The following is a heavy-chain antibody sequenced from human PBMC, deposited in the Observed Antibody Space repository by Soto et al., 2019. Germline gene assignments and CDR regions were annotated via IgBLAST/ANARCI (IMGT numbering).Heavy chain of an antibody. Sequence: SVKVSCKASGGTFSSYAISWVRQAPGQGLEWMGGIIPIFGTANYAQKFQGRVTITADESTSTAYMELSSLRSEDTDVYYCARDTRKTTTANTRFYWFDPWGQGTMVTVSS. V-gene: IGHV1-69*13. J-gene: IGHJ5*02. CDR3: ARDTRKTTTANTRFYWFDP. CDR2: IIPIFGTA. CDR1: GGTFSSYA. D-gene: IGHD1-1*01.